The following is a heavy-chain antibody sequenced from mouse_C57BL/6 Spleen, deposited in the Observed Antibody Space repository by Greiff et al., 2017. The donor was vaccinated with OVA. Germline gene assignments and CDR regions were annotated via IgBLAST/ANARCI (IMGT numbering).Heavy chain of an antibody. D-gene: IGHD2-4*01. V-gene: IGHV5-12*01. Sequence: EVKLVESGGGLVQPGGSLKLSCAASGFTFSDYYMYWVRQTPEKRLEWVAYISNGGGSTYYPATVKGRFTISRDNAKNTLYLQMSRLKSEDTAMYYCARHGNYDYDGDHYYYAMDYWGQGTSVTVSS. J-gene: IGHJ4*01. CDR1: GFTFSDYY. CDR2: ISNGGGST. CDR3: ARHGNYDYDGDHYYYAMDY.